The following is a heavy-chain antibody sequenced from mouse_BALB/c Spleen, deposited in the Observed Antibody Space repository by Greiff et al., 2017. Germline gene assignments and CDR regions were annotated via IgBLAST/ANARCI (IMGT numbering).Heavy chain of an antibody. CDR3: AREDRYDDGAWFAY. CDR2: ISSGSSTI. V-gene: IGHV5-17*02. D-gene: IGHD2-14*01. CDR1: GFTFSSFG. J-gene: IGHJ3*01. Sequence: DVHLVESGGGLVQPGGSRKLSCAASGFTFSSFGMHWVRQAPEKGLEWVAYISSGSSTIYYADTVKGRFTISRDNPKNTLFLQMTSLRSEDTAMYYCAREDRYDDGAWFAYWGQGTLVTVSA.